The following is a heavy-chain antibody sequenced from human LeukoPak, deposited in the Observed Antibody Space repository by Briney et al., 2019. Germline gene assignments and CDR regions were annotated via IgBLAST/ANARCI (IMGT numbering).Heavy chain of an antibody. CDR1: GFTFSSYS. Sequence: PGGSLRLSCAASGFTFSSYSMNWVRQAPGKGLEWVSSISSSSSYIYYADSVKGRFTISRDNAKNSLYLQMNSLRAEDTAVYYCARERGRPDLYYYYYYMDVWGKGTTVTVSS. CDR3: ARERGRPDLYYYYYYMDV. CDR2: ISSSSSYI. D-gene: IGHD6-6*01. J-gene: IGHJ6*03. V-gene: IGHV3-21*01.